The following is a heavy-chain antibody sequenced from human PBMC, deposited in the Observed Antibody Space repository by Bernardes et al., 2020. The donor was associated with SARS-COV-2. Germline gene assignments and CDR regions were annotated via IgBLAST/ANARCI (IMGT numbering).Heavy chain of an antibody. CDR2: IYYSGKT. D-gene: IGHD2-15*01. J-gene: IGHJ3*02. V-gene: IGHV4-39*01. Sequence: ETLSLTCTVSGVSISSGSYFWGWIRQPPGKGLEWIGSIYYSGKTYYNPSLMGRVTISADTSKNQFSLKLSSVTASDTTVYYCASGVATSNDAFDMWGHGAMVTVSS. CDR1: GVSISSGSYF. CDR3: ASGVATSNDAFDM.